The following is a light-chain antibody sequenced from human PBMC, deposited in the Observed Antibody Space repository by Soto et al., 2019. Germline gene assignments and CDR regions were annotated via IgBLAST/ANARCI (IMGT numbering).Light chain of an antibody. J-gene: IGLJ2*01. CDR2: EVT. CDR3: CSYVRSNILVA. Sequence: QSALTQPASVSGSPGQSITISCTGTNNDIGTYALVSWYQQHPGKAPKLIIFEVTKRPSGVSIRFSGYKSGNMAFLTISGLQAEDEADYYCCSYVRSNILVAFGGGTQLTVL. CDR1: NNDIGTYAL. V-gene: IGLV2-23*02.